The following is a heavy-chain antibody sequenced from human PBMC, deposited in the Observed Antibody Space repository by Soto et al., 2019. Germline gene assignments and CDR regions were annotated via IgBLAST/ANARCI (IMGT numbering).Heavy chain of an antibody. Sequence: GGSLRLSCAVSGFTFSSYSMNWVRQAPGKGLEWVSYISSTSSAIYYADSVKGRFTISRDNAENSLYLQMNSLREEDTAVYYCARDLRPTYWGQGTLVTVSS. CDR2: ISSTSSAI. J-gene: IGHJ4*02. CDR3: ARDLRPTY. CDR1: GFTFSSYS. V-gene: IGHV3-48*02.